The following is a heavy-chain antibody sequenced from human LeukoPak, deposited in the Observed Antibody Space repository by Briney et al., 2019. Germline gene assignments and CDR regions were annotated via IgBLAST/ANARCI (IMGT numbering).Heavy chain of an antibody. D-gene: IGHD1-1*01. J-gene: IGHJ4*02. CDR1: GFTFSSYA. V-gene: IGHV3-30-3*01. CDR2: ISYDGSNK. CDR3: ARGDSFDLEVFDY. Sequence: PGRSLRLSCAASGFTFSSYAMRWVRQAPGKGLEWVAVISYDGSNKYYADSVKGRFTISRDNSKNTLYLQMNSLRAEDTAVYYCARGDSFDLEVFDYWGQGTLVTVSS.